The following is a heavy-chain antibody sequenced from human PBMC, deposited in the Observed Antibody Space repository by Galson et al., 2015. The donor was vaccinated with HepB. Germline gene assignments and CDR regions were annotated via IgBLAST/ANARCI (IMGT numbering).Heavy chain of an antibody. CDR3: ARVFLERVEYYIDV. D-gene: IGHD3-3*01. CDR2: INAGNGNT. J-gene: IGHJ6*03. V-gene: IGHV1-3*01. CDR1: GYTFTSYA. Sequence: SVKVSCKASGYTFTSYAMHWVRQAPGQRLEWMGWINAGNGNTKYSQKFQGRVTITRDTSASTAYMELSSLRSEDTAVYYCARVFLERVEYYIDVWGKGTTVTVSS.